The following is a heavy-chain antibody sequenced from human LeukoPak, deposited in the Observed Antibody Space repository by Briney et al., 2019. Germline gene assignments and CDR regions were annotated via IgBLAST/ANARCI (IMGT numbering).Heavy chain of an antibody. CDR2: IYYSGST. CDR1: GGSISSGGYY. CDR3: ARGSSTSWDRWFDP. Sequence: SETLSLTCTVSGGSISSGGYYWSWIRQHPGKGLEWIGYIYYSGSTYYNPSLKSRVTISVDTPKNQFSLKLSSVTAADTAVYYCARGSSTSWDRWFDPWGQGTLVTVSS. D-gene: IGHD2-2*01. V-gene: IGHV4-31*03. J-gene: IGHJ5*02.